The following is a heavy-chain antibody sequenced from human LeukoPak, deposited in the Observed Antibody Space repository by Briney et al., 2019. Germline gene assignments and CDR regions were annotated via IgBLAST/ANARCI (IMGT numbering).Heavy chain of an antibody. CDR1: GFTFSSYG. V-gene: IGHV3-30*02. Sequence: GGSLRLSCAASGFTFSSYGMHWVRQAPGKGPEWVAFIRYDGSNKYYADSVKGRFTISRDNSKNTLYLQMNSLRAEDTAVYYCANLDGDYLDYWGQGTLVTVSS. CDR2: IRYDGSNK. CDR3: ANLDGDYLDY. D-gene: IGHD4-17*01. J-gene: IGHJ4*02.